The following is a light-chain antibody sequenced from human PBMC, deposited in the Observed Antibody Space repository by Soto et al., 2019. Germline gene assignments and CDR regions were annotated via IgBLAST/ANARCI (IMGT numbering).Light chain of an antibody. J-gene: IGKJ5*01. CDR3: QQYGSSPPIT. CDR2: GAS. CDR1: QSVSSSY. Sequence: EIVLTPSLATLALSPWEGATLSCSASQSVSSSYLAGYQQKPGQAPRLLIYGASSRATGIPDRFSGSGSGTDFTLTISRLEPEDFAVYYCQQYGSSPPITFGQGTRLEIK. V-gene: IGKV3-20*01.